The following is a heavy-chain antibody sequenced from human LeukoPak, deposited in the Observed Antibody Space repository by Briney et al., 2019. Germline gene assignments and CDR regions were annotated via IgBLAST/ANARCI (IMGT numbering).Heavy chain of an antibody. Sequence: PSETLSLTCTVSGDSISSSSYYWGWIRQPPGKGLEWIGSIYYSGSTYYNPSLKSRGTIFVDTSKNQFSLKLSSVTAADTAVYYCARLSRYYYYMDVWGKGTTVTVSS. CDR2: IYYSGST. D-gene: IGHD2-2*01. CDR3: ARLSRYYYYMDV. CDR1: GDSISSSSYY. V-gene: IGHV4-39*01. J-gene: IGHJ6*03.